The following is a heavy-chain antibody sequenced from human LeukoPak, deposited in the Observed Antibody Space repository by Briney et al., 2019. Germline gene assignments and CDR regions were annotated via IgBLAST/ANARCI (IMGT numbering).Heavy chain of an antibody. V-gene: IGHV1-2*02. CDR3: ARTYSSSWYDRGYFDY. CDR1: GYTFTGYY. J-gene: IGHJ4*02. Sequence: ASVKVSCKASGYTFTGYYMHWVRQAPGQGLEWMGWINPNSGGTNYAQKFQGRVTMTRDTSISTAYMELSRLRSDDTAVYYCARTYSSSWYDRGYFDYWGQGTLVTVSS. D-gene: IGHD6-13*01. CDR2: INPNSGGT.